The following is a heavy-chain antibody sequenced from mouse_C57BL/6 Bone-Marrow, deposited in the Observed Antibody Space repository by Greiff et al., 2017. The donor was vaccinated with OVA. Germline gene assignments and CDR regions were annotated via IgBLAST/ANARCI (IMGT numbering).Heavy chain of an antibody. CDR3: ARGDYYSNYGYAMDY. D-gene: IGHD2-5*01. J-gene: IGHJ4*01. CDR2: IDPSDSYT. Sequence: VQLQQSGAELVMPGASVKLSCKASGYTFTSYWMHWVKQRPGQGLEWIGEIDPSDSYTNYNQKFKGKSTLTVDKSSSTAYMQLSSLTSEDSAVYYCARGDYYSNYGYAMDYWGQGTSVTVSS. V-gene: IGHV1-69*01. CDR1: GYTFTSYW.